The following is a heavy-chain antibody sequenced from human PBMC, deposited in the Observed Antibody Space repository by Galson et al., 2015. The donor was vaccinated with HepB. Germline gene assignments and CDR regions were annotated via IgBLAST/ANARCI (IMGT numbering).Heavy chain of an antibody. CDR2: IRGNGVNT. Sequence: SLRLSCAASGFTFRNFAMTWVRQAPGKGLEWVSTIRGNGVNTHYADSVRGRFTISRDNSKNTLYLQMSSLRAEDTAVYYCARDSSSWYTGYFDYWGQGTLVTASS. J-gene: IGHJ4*02. V-gene: IGHV3-23*01. CDR3: ARDSSSWYTGYFDY. D-gene: IGHD6-13*01. CDR1: GFTFRNFA.